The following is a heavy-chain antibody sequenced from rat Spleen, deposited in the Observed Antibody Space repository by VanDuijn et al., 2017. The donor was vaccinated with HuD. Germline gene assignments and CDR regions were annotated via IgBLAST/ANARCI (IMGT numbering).Heavy chain of an antibody. CDR2: INPDGGRT. Sequence: EVQLVESGGGLVQPGRSLKLSCAASGFTFSSYWMYWVRQAPGKGLEWVSSINPDGGRTYYPDSVKGRFTISRDNAENTVYLQMNSLRSEDTATYYCAVSGYGYWGQGIMVTVSS. CDR1: GFTFSSYW. V-gene: IGHV5-58*01. CDR3: AVSGYGY. J-gene: IGHJ2*01. D-gene: IGHD4-3*01.